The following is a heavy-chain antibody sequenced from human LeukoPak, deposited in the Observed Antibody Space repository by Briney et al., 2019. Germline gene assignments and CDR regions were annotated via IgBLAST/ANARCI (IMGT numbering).Heavy chain of an antibody. D-gene: IGHD3-3*01. J-gene: IGHJ4*02. CDR2: IRSKAYGGTT. V-gene: IGHV3-49*04. Sequence: PGGSLRLSCTASGFTFGDYAMSWVRQAPWKGLEWVGFIRSKAYGGTTEYAASVKGRFTISRDDSKSIAYLQMNSLKTEDTAVYYCTRDPPYYDFWSGYYNYWGQGTLVTVSS. CDR3: TRDPPYYDFWSGYYNY. CDR1: GFTFGDYA.